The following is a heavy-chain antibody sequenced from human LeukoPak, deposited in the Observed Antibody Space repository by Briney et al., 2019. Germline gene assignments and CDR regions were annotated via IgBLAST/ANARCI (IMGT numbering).Heavy chain of an antibody. CDR2: INHSGST. D-gene: IGHD6-19*01. Sequence: KPSETLSLTCAVYGGSFSGYYWSWIRQPPGKGLEWIGEINHSGSTNYNPSLKSRVTISVDTSKNQFSLKLSSVTAADTAVYYCARIAWSSGWDNWFDPWGQGTLVTVSS. CDR3: ARIAWSSGWDNWFDP. J-gene: IGHJ5*02. CDR1: GGSFSGYY. V-gene: IGHV4-34*01.